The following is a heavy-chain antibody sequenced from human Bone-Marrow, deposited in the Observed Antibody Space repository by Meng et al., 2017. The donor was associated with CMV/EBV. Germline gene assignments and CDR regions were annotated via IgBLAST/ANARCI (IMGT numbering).Heavy chain of an antibody. CDR1: GYTFTGYY. D-gene: IGHD4-23*01. CDR3: ARDLGLHGGNSVFIMVRAFDI. J-gene: IGHJ3*02. Sequence: ASVKVSCKASGYTFTGYYMHWVRQAPGQGLEWMGWMNPNSGGTNYAQKFQGRVTMTRDTSISTAYMELSSLRSDDTAVYYCARDLGLHGGNSVFIMVRAFDIWGQGTMVTVSS. V-gene: IGHV1-2*02. CDR2: MNPNSGGT.